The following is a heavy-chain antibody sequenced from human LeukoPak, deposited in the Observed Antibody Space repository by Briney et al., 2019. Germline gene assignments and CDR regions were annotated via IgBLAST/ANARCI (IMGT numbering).Heavy chain of an antibody. D-gene: IGHD6-19*01. CDR3: ARDPGGGSGWYRQSGRYFDL. CDR2: INPSGGST. J-gene: IGHJ2*01. CDR1: GYTFTSYY. Sequence: GAPVKVSCKASGYTFTSYYMHRVRQAPGQGLEWMGIINPSGGSTSYAQKFQGRVTMTRDTSTSTVYMELSSLGSEDTAVYYCARDPGGGSGWYRQSGRYFDLWGRGTLVTVSS. V-gene: IGHV1-46*01.